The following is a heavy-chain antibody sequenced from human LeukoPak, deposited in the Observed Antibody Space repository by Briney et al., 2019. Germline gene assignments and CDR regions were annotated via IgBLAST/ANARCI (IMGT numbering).Heavy chain of an antibody. CDR1: GFTVSSNY. CDR2: IYSGGST. Sequence: GGSLRLSCAASGFTVSSNYMSWVRQAPGKGLEWVSVIYSGGSTYYADSVKGRFTISRDNSKNTLYLQMNSLRAEDTAVYYCANHGGGYYYGSGSFLDYWGQGTLVTVSS. V-gene: IGHV3-53*01. J-gene: IGHJ4*02. CDR3: ANHGGGYYYGSGSFLDY. D-gene: IGHD3-10*01.